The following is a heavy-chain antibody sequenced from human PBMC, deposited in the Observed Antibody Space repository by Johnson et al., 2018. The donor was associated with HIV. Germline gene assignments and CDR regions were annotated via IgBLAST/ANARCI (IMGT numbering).Heavy chain of an antibody. Sequence: QVQLVESGGGVVQPGRSLRLSCAVSGFTFSSYGMHWVRRAPGKGLEWVAVISYDGSNKYYADSVKGRFTISRDNSKSTLFLQMNSLRLEDTAVYYCARDMSRVVTPWAVSFDIWGQGTMVTVSS. J-gene: IGHJ3*02. CDR2: ISYDGSNK. CDR1: GFTFSSYG. V-gene: IGHV3-30*03. CDR3: ARDMSRVVTPWAVSFDI. D-gene: IGHD4-23*01.